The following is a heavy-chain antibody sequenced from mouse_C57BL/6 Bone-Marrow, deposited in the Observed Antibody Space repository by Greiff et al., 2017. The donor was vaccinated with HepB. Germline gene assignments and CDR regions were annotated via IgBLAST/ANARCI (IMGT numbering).Heavy chain of an antibody. CDR2: IHPNSGST. CDR3: ARELWLQGYDFDY. Sequence: QVQLQQPGAELVKPGASVKLSCKASGYTFTSYWMHWVKQSPGQGLEWIGMIHPNSGSTNYNEKFKSKATLTVDKSSSTAYMRLSSLTSEDSAVYYCARELWLQGYDFDYWGQGTTLTVSS. J-gene: IGHJ2*01. V-gene: IGHV1-64*01. D-gene: IGHD2-2*01. CDR1: GYTFTSYW.